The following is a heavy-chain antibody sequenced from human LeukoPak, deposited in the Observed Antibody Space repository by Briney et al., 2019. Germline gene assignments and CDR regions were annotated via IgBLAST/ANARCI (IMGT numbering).Heavy chain of an antibody. J-gene: IGHJ6*03. CDR1: GFSNYT. CDR3: ARGVGATISYYHYYIDV. CDR2: ISYDGSNK. D-gene: IGHD1-26*01. Sequence: GGSLRLSCAASGFSNYTMHWVRQAPGKGLEWVAVISYDGSNKYYADSVKGRFTISRDNSKSTLYLQMNFLRAEDTAVYYCARGVGATISYYHYYIDVWGKGTTVTVSS. V-gene: IGHV3-30*04.